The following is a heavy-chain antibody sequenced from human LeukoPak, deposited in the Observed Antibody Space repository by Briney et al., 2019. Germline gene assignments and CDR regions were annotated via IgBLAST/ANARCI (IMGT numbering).Heavy chain of an antibody. J-gene: IGHJ5*02. CDR1: GGSISSGGYY. CDR3: AIASRFLEWDNWFDP. Sequence: PSETLSLTFTVSGGSISSGGYYWSWIRQPPGKGLEWIGYIYHSGSTYYNPSLKSRVTISVDRSKNQFSLKLSSVTAADTAVYYCAIASRFLEWDNWFDPWGQGTLVTVSS. CDR2: IYHSGST. V-gene: IGHV4-30-2*01. D-gene: IGHD3-3*01.